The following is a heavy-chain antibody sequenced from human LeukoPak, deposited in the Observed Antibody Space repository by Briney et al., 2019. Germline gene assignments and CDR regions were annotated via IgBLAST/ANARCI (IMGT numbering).Heavy chain of an antibody. J-gene: IGHJ4*02. D-gene: IGHD3-3*01. Sequence: GGSLRLSCVVSGFTLSSRWMMWVRQVPGEGLEWMTNINRDGSEKNYVDSVKGRFTITRDNAENSLYLQMNSLKVEDSAIYYCATYDSWSGYNIAYWGQGTLVTVSS. CDR3: ATYDSWSGYNIAY. V-gene: IGHV3-7*03. CDR2: INRDGSEK. CDR1: GFTLSSRW.